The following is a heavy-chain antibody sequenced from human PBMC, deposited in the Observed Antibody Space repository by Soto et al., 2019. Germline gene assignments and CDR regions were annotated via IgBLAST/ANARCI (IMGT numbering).Heavy chain of an antibody. CDR1: GFTFSSYG. Sequence: SGGSLRLSCAASGFTFSSYGMHWVRQAPGKGLEWVAVIWYDGSNKYYADSVKGRFTISRDNSKNTLYLQMNSLRAEDTAVYYCARERRQQLVGYYYYGMDVWGQGTTVTVSS. D-gene: IGHD6-13*01. CDR3: ARERRQQLVGYYYYGMDV. J-gene: IGHJ6*02. V-gene: IGHV3-33*01. CDR2: IWYDGSNK.